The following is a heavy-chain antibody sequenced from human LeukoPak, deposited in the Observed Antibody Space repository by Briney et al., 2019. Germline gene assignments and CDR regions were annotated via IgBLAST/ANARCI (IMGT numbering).Heavy chain of an antibody. D-gene: IGHD3-10*01. CDR2: ISWNSDDI. Sequence: GGSLRLSCAASGFTFDDYAMHWVRQAPGKGLEWVSGISWNSDDIAYADSVKGRFTISRDNAKKSLFLQMNSLRTEDTALYYCAKDPSGGEGANFPAFDYWGQGTLVTVSS. CDR1: GFTFDDYA. V-gene: IGHV3-9*01. CDR3: AKDPSGGEGANFPAFDY. J-gene: IGHJ4*02.